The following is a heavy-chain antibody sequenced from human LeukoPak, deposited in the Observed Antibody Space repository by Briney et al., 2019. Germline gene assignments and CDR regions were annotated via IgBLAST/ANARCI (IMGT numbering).Heavy chain of an antibody. J-gene: IGHJ6*03. V-gene: IGHV4-59*01. CDR3: TRGSIAYYYMDV. CDR2: IYYSGST. Sequence: PSETLSLTCAVYGGSFSGYYWSWIRQPPGKGLEWIGNIYYSGSTNYNPSLKSRVTISVDTSKNQFSLKLSSVTAADTAVYYCTRGSIAYYYMDVWGKGTTVTVSS. CDR1: GGSFSGYY. D-gene: IGHD3-22*01.